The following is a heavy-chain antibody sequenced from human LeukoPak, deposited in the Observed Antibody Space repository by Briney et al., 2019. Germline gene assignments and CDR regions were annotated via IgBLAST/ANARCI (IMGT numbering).Heavy chain of an antibody. CDR3: ARRYDSSGPTLDY. CDR2: INHSGST. CDR1: GGSFSGYY. V-gene: IGHV4-34*01. Sequence: PSETLSLTCAVYGGSFSGYYWSWIRQPPGKGLEWNGEINHSGSTNYNPSLKSRVTISVDTSKNQFSLKLSSVTAADTAVYYCARRYDSSGPTLDYWGQGTLVTVSS. D-gene: IGHD3-22*01. J-gene: IGHJ4*02.